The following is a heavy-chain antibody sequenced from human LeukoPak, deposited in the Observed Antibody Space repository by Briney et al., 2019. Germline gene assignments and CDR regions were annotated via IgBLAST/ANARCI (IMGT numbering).Heavy chain of an antibody. Sequence: ASVKVSCKXSGYTFTSYYMHWVRQAPGQGLEWMGIINPSGGGTSYAQKFQGRVTMTRDTSTSTVYMELSSLRSEDTAVYYCARDCTNGVCPFDYWGQGTLVTISS. D-gene: IGHD2-8*01. CDR1: GYTFTSYY. CDR3: ARDCTNGVCPFDY. J-gene: IGHJ4*02. CDR2: INPSGGGT. V-gene: IGHV1-46*01.